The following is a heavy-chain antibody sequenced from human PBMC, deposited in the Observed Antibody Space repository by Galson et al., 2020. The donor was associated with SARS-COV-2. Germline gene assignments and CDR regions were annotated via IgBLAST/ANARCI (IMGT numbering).Heavy chain of an antibody. Sequence: GGSLRLSCAASGFTFSSYSMNWARQAPGQGLEWVSPISSSSSYIYYADSVKGRFTISRDNAKNSLYLQMNSLRAEDTAVYYCARFSPYYYYYGMDVWGQGTTVTVSS. CDR2: ISSSSSYI. CDR1: GFTFSSYS. V-gene: IGHV3-21*01. CDR3: ARFSPYYYYYGMDV. J-gene: IGHJ6*02.